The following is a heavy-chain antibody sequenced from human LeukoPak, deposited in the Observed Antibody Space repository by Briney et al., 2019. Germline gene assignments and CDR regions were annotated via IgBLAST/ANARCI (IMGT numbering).Heavy chain of an antibody. CDR1: GFTFSSYA. CDR2: ISYDGSNK. J-gene: IGHJ5*02. Sequence: PGGSLRLSCAASGFTFSSYAMHWVRQAPGKGLEWVAVISYDGSNKYYADSVKGRFTISRDNSKNTLYLQMNSLRAEDTAVYYCARAASNWLLKDWFDPWGQGTLVTVSS. D-gene: IGHD3-9*01. CDR3: ARAASNWLLKDWFDP. V-gene: IGHV3-30-3*01.